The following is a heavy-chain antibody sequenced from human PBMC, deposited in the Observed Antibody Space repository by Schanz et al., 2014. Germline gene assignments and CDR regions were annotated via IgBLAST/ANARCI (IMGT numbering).Heavy chain of an antibody. Sequence: EVQLLESGGGLVQPGGSLRLSCSASGFTFSTFAMHWVRQAPGKGLEYISAISNNGDSTYYADSVKGRFTISRDNSKNTLFLQMSRLRVDDMAVYYCGRAGTRMAGWYFELWGRGTLVTVSS. D-gene: IGHD3-10*01. CDR2: ISNNGDST. V-gene: IGHV3-64D*06. J-gene: IGHJ2*01. CDR1: GFTFSTFA. CDR3: GRAGTRMAGWYFEL.